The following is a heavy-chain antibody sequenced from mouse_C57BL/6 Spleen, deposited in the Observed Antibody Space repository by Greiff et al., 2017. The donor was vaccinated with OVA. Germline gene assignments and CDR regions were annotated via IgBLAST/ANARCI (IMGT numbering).Heavy chain of an antibody. D-gene: IGHD3-2*02. CDR2: IYPRSGNT. V-gene: IGHV1-81*01. Sequence: VKLQESGAELARPGASVKLSCKASGYTFTSYGISWVKQRTGQGLEWIGEIYPRSGNTYYNEKFKGKATLTADKSSSTAYMELRSLTSEDSAVYFCARTAQATLDFDYWGQGTTLTVSS. CDR3: ARTAQATLDFDY. CDR1: GYTFTSYG. J-gene: IGHJ2*01.